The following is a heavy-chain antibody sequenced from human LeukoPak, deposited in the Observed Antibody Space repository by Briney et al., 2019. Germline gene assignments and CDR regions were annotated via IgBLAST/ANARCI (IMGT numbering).Heavy chain of an antibody. J-gene: IGHJ6*03. CDR1: GFTFSSYA. CDR2: ISGSGGST. CDR3: ARGGRLTTVTRNYYYYMDV. V-gene: IGHV3-23*01. D-gene: IGHD4-17*01. Sequence: GGSLRLSCGASGFTFSSYAISWVRQAPGKGLEWVSAISGSGGSTYYADSVKGRFTISRDNSKNTLYLQMNSLRAEDTAVYYCARGGRLTTVTRNYYYYMDVWGKGTTVTISS.